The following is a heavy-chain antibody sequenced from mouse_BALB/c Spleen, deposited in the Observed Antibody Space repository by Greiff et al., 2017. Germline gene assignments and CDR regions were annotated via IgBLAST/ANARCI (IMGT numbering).Heavy chain of an antibody. CDR2: ISSGGST. J-gene: IGHJ2*01. CDR3: ARGGYGSSPYYFDY. V-gene: IGHV5-6-5*01. CDR1: GFTFSSYA. Sequence: EVKLMESGGGLVKPGGSLKLSCAASGFTFSSYAMSWVRQTPEKRLEWVASISSGGSTYYPDSVKGRFTISRDNARNILYLQMSSLRSEDTAMYYCARGGYGSSPYYFDYWGQGTTLTVSS. D-gene: IGHD1-1*01.